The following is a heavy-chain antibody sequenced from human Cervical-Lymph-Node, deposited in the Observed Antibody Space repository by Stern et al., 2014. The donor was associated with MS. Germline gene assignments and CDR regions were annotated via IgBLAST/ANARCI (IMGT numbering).Heavy chain of an antibody. CDR2: IFSNDEK. CDR1: GFSLSNARMG. D-gene: IGHD6-13*01. J-gene: IGHJ2*01. CDR3: ARIPPGYSVAWDWYFDL. V-gene: IGHV2-26*01. Sequence: QVTLKESGPVLVTPTETLTLTCTVSGFSLSNARMGVSWIRQPPGKALEWLATIFSNDEKSYSTSLKSRLTISKDTSKSQVVLTMTNMDPVDTATYYCARIPPGYSVAWDWYFDLWGRGTLVTVSS.